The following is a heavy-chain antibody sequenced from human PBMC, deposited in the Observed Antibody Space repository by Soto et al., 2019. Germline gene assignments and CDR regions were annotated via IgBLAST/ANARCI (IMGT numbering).Heavy chain of an antibody. V-gene: IGHV1-3*01. J-gene: IGHJ5*02. CDR1: GYTFTTYT. D-gene: IGHD2-2*02. CDR3: ARSTTSCYSLCWFDP. CDR2: INAGNGEA. Sequence: ASVKVSCKASGYTFTTYTIQWVRQAPGQRLEWMGWINAGNGEAKYSQNFQGRVTITRDTSASTAYMELNSLRSEDTAVYYCARSTTSCYSLCWFDPWGQGTLVTVSS.